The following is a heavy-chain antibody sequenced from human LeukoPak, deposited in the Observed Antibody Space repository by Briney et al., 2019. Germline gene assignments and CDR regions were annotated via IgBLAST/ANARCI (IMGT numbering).Heavy chain of an antibody. CDR1: GGSISSYY. D-gene: IGHD3-10*01. Sequence: SETLSLTCTASGGSISSYYWSWIRQPAGKGLEWIGTIYYSGSTYYNPSLKSRVTISVDSSKNQFSLRLSSVTAADTAVYYCARSPRITLVPYYYYYMDVWGKGTTVTISS. CDR3: ARSPRITLVPYYYYYMDV. CDR2: IYYSGST. V-gene: IGHV4-59*08. J-gene: IGHJ6*03.